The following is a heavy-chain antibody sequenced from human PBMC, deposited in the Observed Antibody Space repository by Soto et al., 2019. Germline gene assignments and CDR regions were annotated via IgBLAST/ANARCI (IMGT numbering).Heavy chain of an antibody. D-gene: IGHD3-22*01. Sequence: SETLSLTCTVSGGSISSYYWSWIRQPPGKGLEWIGYIYYSGSTNYNPSLKSRVTISVDTSKSQFSLKLSSVTAADTAVYYCARTEINLYYDSSGYFDYWGQGTLVTVSS. CDR3: ARTEINLYYDSSGYFDY. CDR1: GGSISSYY. J-gene: IGHJ4*02. V-gene: IGHV4-59*01. CDR2: IYYSGST.